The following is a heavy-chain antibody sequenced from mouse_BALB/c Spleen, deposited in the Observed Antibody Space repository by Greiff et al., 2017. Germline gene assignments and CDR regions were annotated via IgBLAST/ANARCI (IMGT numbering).Heavy chain of an antibody. D-gene: IGHD2-1*01. CDR2: INPSTGYT. CDR1: GYTFTSYW. J-gene: IGHJ1*01. Sequence: QVQLQQSGAELAKPGASVKMSCKASGYTFTSYWMHWVKQRPGQGLEWIGYINPSTGYTEYNQKFKDKATLTADKSSSTAYMQLSSLTSEDSAVYYCARFYYGNYWYFDVWGAGTTVTVSS. V-gene: IGHV1-7*01. CDR3: ARFYYGNYWYFDV.